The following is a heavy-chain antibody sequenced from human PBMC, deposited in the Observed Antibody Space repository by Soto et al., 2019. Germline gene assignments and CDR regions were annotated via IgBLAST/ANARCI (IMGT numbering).Heavy chain of an antibody. CDR1: GGSIRSGGYY. CDR2: VHYSGST. CDR3: ARQHYYDSSGYYTWN. V-gene: IGHV4-39*01. Sequence: PSETLSLTCTVSGGSIRSGGYYWGWIRQPPGKGLEWIATVHYSGSTYYTPSLKNRVTISADTSNNQFSLRLNSVTAADTAVYYCARQHYYDSSGYYTWNWGQGTLVTVSS. J-gene: IGHJ4*02. D-gene: IGHD3-22*01.